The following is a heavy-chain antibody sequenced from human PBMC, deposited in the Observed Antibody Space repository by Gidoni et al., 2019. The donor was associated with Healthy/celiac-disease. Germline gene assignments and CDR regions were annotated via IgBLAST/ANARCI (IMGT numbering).Heavy chain of an antibody. D-gene: IGHD3-22*01. CDR1: GFTFISYG. CDR2: ISYEGSNK. V-gene: IGHV3-30*18. Sequence: QVQLVESGGGVVQPGRFLRLSCAASGFTFISYGMHWVRQAPGKGLGWVAVISYEGSNKYYADAVKGRFTISRDNSKNTLDLQMNSLRAEDTAVYYCAKGVHYYDSSGYSKLDYWGQGTLVTVSS. CDR3: AKGVHYYDSSGYSKLDY. J-gene: IGHJ4*02.